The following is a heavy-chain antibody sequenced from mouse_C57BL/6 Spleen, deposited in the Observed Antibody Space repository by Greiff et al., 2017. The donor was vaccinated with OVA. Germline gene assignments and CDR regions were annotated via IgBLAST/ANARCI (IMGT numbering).Heavy chain of an antibody. CDR3: ARMGRGYYSNWYFDV. CDR2: IYPRDGSN. Sequence: QVQLQQSGPELVKPGASVKLSCKVSGYTFTSYDINWVKQRPGQGLEWIGWIYPRDGSNKYNEKFKGKATLTVDTSSSTAYMVLHSLTSEDSAVYFCARMGRGYYSNWYFDVWGTGTTVTVSS. V-gene: IGHV1-85*01. J-gene: IGHJ1*03. CDR1: GYTFTSYD. D-gene: IGHD2-5*01.